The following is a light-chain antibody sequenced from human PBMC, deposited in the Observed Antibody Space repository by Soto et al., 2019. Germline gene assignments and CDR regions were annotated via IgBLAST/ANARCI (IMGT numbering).Light chain of an antibody. V-gene: IGKV3-20*01. J-gene: IGKJ3*01. CDR1: QSVSSSY. CDR3: QQYGSSPLFT. Sequence: EIVLTQSPGTLSLSPGERATLSCRASQSVSSSYLAWYQQKPGQAPRLLIYGASSRATGIPDRFSGSGSGTDVTLTISRLEPEDFAVYYCQQYGSSPLFTLGPGTKVDIK. CDR2: GAS.